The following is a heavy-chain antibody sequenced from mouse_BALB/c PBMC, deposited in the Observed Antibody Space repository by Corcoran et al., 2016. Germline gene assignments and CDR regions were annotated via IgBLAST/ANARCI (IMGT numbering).Heavy chain of an antibody. J-gene: IGHJ4*01. V-gene: IGHV1S137*01. CDR1: GYTFTDYA. Sequence: QVPLQQSGPELVRTGVSVKISCKGSGYTFTDYAMHWVKQSHAKSLEWIGVISTYSGKTNYNQKFKGKATMTVDKSSSTAYMELARLTSEDSAIYYCARSYYGSSYSMDYWGQGTSVTVSS. CDR2: ISTYSGKT. D-gene: IGHD1-1*01. CDR3: ARSYYGSSYSMDY.